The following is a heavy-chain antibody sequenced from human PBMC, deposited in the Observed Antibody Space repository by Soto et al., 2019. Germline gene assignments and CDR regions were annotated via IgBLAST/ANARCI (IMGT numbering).Heavy chain of an antibody. Sequence: QVQLVQSAAEVKTPGASVKVSCKASDYTFTSYGVTWVRQAPGQGLEWMGWISGKNGNTNYAQRFKGRFTMTTDTSSSTAYMELRGLTSDDTAVYYCARGVRTASSWYWYFDLWGAGSLVTVSS. J-gene: IGHJ2*01. CDR2: ISGKNGNT. CDR1: DYTFTSYG. CDR3: ARGVRTASSWYWYFDL. V-gene: IGHV1-18*01. D-gene: IGHD6-13*01.